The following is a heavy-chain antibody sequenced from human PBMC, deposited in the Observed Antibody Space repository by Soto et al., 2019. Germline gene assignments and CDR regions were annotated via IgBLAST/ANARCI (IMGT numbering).Heavy chain of an antibody. V-gene: IGHV4-59*01. D-gene: IGHD3-3*01. J-gene: IGHJ6*02. CDR2: FYYSGST. Sequence: SETLSLTCTVSGGSISSYYWSWIRQPPGKGLEWIGYFYYSGSTNYNPSLKSRVTISVDTSKNQFFLKLSSVAAADTAVYYCARGSPDFWSGYGYYYYGMDVWGQGTTVTVSS. CDR3: ARGSPDFWSGYGYYYYGMDV. CDR1: GGSISSYY.